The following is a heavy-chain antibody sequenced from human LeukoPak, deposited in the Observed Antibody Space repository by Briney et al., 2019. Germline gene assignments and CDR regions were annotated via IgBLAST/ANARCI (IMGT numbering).Heavy chain of an antibody. Sequence: PGGSLRLSCAASGFTFRDYTMNWVRQAPGKGLGWVSAISKSGTYIKYADSVKGRFTVSRDNAKNSLFLQMNSLRVEDTAVYYCASSGQLTHFDYWGQGTLVTVSS. J-gene: IGHJ4*02. V-gene: IGHV3-21*01. CDR2: ISKSGTYI. CDR1: GFTFRDYT. CDR3: ASSGQLTHFDY. D-gene: IGHD2-2*01.